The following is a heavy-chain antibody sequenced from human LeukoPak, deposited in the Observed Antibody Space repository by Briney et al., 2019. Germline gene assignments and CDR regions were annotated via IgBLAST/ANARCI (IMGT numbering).Heavy chain of an antibody. J-gene: IGHJ6*03. CDR1: GGTFSSYA. D-gene: IGHD3-10*01. Sequence: SVKVSCKASGGTFSSYAISWVRQAPGQGLEWMGGIIPIFGTANYAQKFQGRVTITADESTSTAYMELSSLRSEDTAVYYCARGPTMVRGVPSYMDVWGKGTTVTISS. CDR2: IIPIFGTA. V-gene: IGHV1-69*13. CDR3: ARGPTMVRGVPSYMDV.